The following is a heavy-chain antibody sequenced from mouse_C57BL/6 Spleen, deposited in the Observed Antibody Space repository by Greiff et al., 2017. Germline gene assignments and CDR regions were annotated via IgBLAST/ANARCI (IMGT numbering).Heavy chain of an antibody. Sequence: QVQLKQSGAELARPGASVKLSCKASGYTFTSYGISWVKQRTGQGLEWIGEIYPRSGNTYYNEKFKGKATLTADKSSSTAYMGLRSLTSEDSAVYFCAREGDYYGSSSYAMDYWGQGTSVTVSS. J-gene: IGHJ4*01. CDR2: IYPRSGNT. D-gene: IGHD1-1*01. CDR3: AREGDYYGSSSYAMDY. V-gene: IGHV1-81*01. CDR1: GYTFTSYG.